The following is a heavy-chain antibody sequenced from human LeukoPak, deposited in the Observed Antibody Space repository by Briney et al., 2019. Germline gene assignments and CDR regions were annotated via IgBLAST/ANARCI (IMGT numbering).Heavy chain of an antibody. CDR3: AKDGKVVGYYYYYYMDV. V-gene: IGHV3-9*01. CDR1: GFTFDDYA. J-gene: IGHJ6*03. CDR2: ISGNSGSI. D-gene: IGHD2-15*01. Sequence: GGSLRLSCAASGFTFDDYAMHWVRQAPGKGLEWVSGISGNSGSIGYADSVKGRFTISRDNAKNSLYLQMNSLRAEHTALYYCAKDGKVVGYYYYYYMDVCGKGTAVTVSS.